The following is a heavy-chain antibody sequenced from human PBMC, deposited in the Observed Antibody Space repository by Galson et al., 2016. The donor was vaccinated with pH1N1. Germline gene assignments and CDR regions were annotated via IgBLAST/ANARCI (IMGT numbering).Heavy chain of an antibody. CDR1: GFTFNNYW. CDR3: TAYNWGSPFDV. V-gene: IGHV3-74*01. J-gene: IGHJ3*01. Sequence: SLRLSCAASGFTFNNYWMYWVRQAPGKGLVWVSRISPDGTDTLNADSVRGRFTLTRDNSKNTLFLQMNSLGAEDTAMYYCTAYNWGSPFDVWGQGAMVTV. CDR2: ISPDGTDT. D-gene: IGHD7-27*01.